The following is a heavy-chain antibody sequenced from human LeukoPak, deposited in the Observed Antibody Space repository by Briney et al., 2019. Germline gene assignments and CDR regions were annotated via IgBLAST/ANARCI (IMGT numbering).Heavy chain of an antibody. CDR3: ASYASGYNWLKA. V-gene: IGHV1-2*02. J-gene: IGHJ5*02. D-gene: IGHD3-10*01. CDR1: GHTFTVYY. Sequence: GASVKVSCKASGHTFTVYYIHWVRQAPGQGLEWMGWIHPGTGDTNYAQRLQGRVTVTRDTSITTAYMELSSLKSDDTAVYYCASYASGYNWLKAWGQGTLVTVSS. CDR2: IHPGTGDT.